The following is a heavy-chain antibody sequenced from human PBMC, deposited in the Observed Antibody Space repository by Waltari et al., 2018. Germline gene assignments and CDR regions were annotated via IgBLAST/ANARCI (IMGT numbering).Heavy chain of an antibody. CDR2: ISSSSSYI. D-gene: IGHD3-16*01. J-gene: IGHJ4*02. Sequence: EVQLVESGGGLVKPGGSLRLSCAASGVTFSSYSMNWVRQAPGKGLEWVSSISSSSSYIYYADSVKGRFTISRDNAKNSLYLQMNSLRAEDTAVYYCARDENRGGFDYWGQGTLVTVSS. CDR1: GVTFSSYS. V-gene: IGHV3-21*01. CDR3: ARDENRGGFDY.